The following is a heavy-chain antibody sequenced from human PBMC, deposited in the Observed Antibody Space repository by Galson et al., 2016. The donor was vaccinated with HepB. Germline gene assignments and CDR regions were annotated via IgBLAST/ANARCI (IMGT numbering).Heavy chain of an antibody. D-gene: IGHD5-24*01. J-gene: IGHJ3*02. V-gene: IGHV3-15*01. CDR2: IKSKTDGVTT. Sequence: SLRLPCAASGFTFINAWMTWVRQAPGKGLEWVGRIKSKTDGVTTDYGAPVRGRFTISRDDSKNKVYLQMNRLKSEDTAVYYCTTGLEKWLQFDAFDIWGQGTMVTVSS. CDR3: TTGLEKWLQFDAFDI. CDR1: GFTFINAW.